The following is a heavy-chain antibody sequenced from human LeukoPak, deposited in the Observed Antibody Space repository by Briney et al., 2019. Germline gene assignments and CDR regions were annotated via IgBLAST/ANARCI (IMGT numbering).Heavy chain of an antibody. CDR3: ARDLSGIAVAGPYFDY. CDR2: IYYTGST. CDR1: GASLSTSPYY. D-gene: IGHD6-19*01. V-gene: IGHV4-39*07. Sequence: SETLSLTCSVSGASLSTSPYYWGWIRQPPGKGLERIGNIYYTGSTYYNVSLNSRVTISIDTSKNQFSLKLSSVTAADTAVYYCARDLSGIAVAGPYFDYWGQGTLVTVSS. J-gene: IGHJ4*02.